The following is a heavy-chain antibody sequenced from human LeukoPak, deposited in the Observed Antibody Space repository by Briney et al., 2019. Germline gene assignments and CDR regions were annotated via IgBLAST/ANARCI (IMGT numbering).Heavy chain of an antibody. D-gene: IGHD3-10*01. V-gene: IGHV3-30*02. Sequence: PGGSLRLSCAASGFTFSSFGMHWVRQAPGQGLEWVAFILYDGTNKYYADSVKGRFTISRDNSKNTLYLQMNSLRAEDTAVYYCAKCLVGSGSYYYYYYYMDVWGKGTTVTISS. CDR3: AKCLVGSGSYYYYYYYMDV. J-gene: IGHJ6*03. CDR1: GFTFSSFG. CDR2: ILYDGTNK.